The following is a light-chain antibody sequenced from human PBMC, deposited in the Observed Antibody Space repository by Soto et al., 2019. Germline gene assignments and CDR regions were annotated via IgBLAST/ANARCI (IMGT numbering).Light chain of an antibody. CDR1: QNVATN. CDR2: GAY. Sequence: VVMTQSPATLSVSPGDRATLSCRASQNVATNVAWYQQKRGQAPRLLIYGAYIRPTGVPTRFSGSGSGTEFTLTISGLQSEDFGVFYCHQYNYGLPTFGRGTRVEV. J-gene: IGKJ1*01. V-gene: IGKV3-15*01. CDR3: HQYNYGLPT.